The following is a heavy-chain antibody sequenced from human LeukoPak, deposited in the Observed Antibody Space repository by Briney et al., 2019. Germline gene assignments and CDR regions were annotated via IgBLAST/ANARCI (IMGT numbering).Heavy chain of an antibody. Sequence: GRSLRLSCAASGFTFSSYGMHWVRQAPGKGLEWVAVIWYDGSNKYYADSMKGRFTISRDNSKNTLYLQMNSLRAEDTAVYYCARGRGGSYYFDYWGQGTLVTVSS. CDR3: ARGRGGSYYFDY. CDR1: GFTFSSYG. CDR2: IWYDGSNK. D-gene: IGHD2-15*01. V-gene: IGHV3-33*01. J-gene: IGHJ4*02.